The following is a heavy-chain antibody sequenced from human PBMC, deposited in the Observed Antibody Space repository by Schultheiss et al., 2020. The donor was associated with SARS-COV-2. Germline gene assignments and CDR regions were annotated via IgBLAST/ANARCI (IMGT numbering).Heavy chain of an antibody. V-gene: IGHV3-9*01. CDR1: GFTFDDYA. CDR2: ISWNSGSI. J-gene: IGHJ5*02. CDR3: ARSYGSGSYWGWFDP. Sequence: GGSLRLSCAASGFTFDDYAMHWVRQAPGKGLEWVSGISWNSGSIGYADSVKGRFTISRDNAKNSLYLQMNSLRAEDTALYYCARSYGSGSYWGWFDPWGQGTLVTVSS. D-gene: IGHD3-10*01.